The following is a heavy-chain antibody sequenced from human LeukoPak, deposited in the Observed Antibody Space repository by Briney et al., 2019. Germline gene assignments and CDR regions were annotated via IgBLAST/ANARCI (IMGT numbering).Heavy chain of an antibody. CDR1: GFTFSSYS. Sequence: PGGSLRLSCAASGFTFSSYSMNWVRQAPGKGLEWVSSISSSSSYIYYADSVKGRFTISRDNAKNSLYLQMNSLRAEDTAVYYCAKEQRWPGYGMDVWGQGTTVTVSS. V-gene: IGHV3-21*01. CDR2: ISSSSSYI. D-gene: IGHD4-17*01. J-gene: IGHJ6*02. CDR3: AKEQRWPGYGMDV.